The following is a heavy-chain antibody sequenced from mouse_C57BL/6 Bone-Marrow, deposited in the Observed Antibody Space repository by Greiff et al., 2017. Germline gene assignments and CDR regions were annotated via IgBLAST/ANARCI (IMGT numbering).Heavy chain of an antibody. V-gene: IGHV1-26*01. Sequence: EVQLQQSGPELVKPGASVKISCKASGYTFTDYYMNWVKQSHGKSLEWIGDINPNNGGTSYNQKFKGKATLTVDKSSSTAYMELRSLTSEDSAVYYCARDWDYGSSEWYFDVWGTGTTVTVSS. D-gene: IGHD1-1*01. CDR2: INPNNGGT. CDR1: GYTFTDYY. J-gene: IGHJ1*03. CDR3: ARDWDYGSSEWYFDV.